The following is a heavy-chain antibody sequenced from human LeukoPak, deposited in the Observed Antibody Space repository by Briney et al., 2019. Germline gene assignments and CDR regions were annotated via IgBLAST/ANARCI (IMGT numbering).Heavy chain of an antibody. CDR1: GYTFTGYY. CDR2: INPNSGGT. V-gene: IGHV1-2*02. Sequence: ASVKVSCKASGYTFTGYYMHWVRQAPGQGLEWMGWINPNSGGTNYAQKFQGRVTMTRDTSISTAYMELSRLRSDDTAVYYCARVWAAAYYYCYMDVWGKGTTVTVSS. J-gene: IGHJ6*03. D-gene: IGHD6-13*01. CDR3: ARVWAAAYYYCYMDV.